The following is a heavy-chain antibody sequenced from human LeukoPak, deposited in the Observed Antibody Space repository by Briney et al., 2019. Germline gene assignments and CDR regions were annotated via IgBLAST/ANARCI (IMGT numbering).Heavy chain of an antibody. CDR3: ARADIVVVPAAIRGAFDI. V-gene: IGHV4-59*01. J-gene: IGHJ3*02. Sequence: PSETLSLTCTVSGGSISSYYWSWIRQPPGKGLEWRGYIYYSGSTNYNPSLKSRVTISVDTSKNQFSLKLSSVTAADTAVYYCARADIVVVPAAIRGAFDIWGQGTMVTASS. CDR1: GGSISSYY. CDR2: IYYSGST. D-gene: IGHD2-2*02.